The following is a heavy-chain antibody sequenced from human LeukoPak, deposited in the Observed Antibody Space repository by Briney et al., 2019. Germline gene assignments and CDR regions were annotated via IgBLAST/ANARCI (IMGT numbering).Heavy chain of an antibody. V-gene: IGHV3-23*01. CDR1: GFTFSSYA. CDR3: AKDPSEYYYDSSGYWGDFDY. Sequence: GGSLRLSCAASGFTFSSYAMSWVRQAPGKGLEWVSAISGSGGSTYYADSVKGRFTISRDNSKDTLYVQMNSLRAEDTAVYYCAKDPSEYYYDSSGYWGDFDYWGQGTLVTVSS. CDR2: ISGSGGST. D-gene: IGHD3-22*01. J-gene: IGHJ4*02.